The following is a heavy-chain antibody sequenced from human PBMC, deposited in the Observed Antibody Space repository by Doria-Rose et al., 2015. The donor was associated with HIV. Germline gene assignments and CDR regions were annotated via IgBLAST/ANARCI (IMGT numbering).Heavy chain of an antibody. J-gene: IGHJ4*02. V-gene: IGHV2-26*01. D-gene: IGHD6-13*01. CDR3: ARIKSSRWYHKYYFDF. CDR2: IFSDYDR. Sequence: QVTLKESGPVLVKPTETLTLTCTVSGVSLSSPGMGVSWIRQPPGKALEWLANIFSDYDRSYNASLMIRLTISRCTSKSQVVLTMTDMDPVDTATYYCARIKSSRWYHKYYFDFWGQGTLVIVSA. CDR1: GVSLSSPGMG.